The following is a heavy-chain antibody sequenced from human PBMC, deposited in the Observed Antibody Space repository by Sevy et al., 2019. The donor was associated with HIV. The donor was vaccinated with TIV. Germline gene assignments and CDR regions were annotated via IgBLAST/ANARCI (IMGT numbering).Heavy chain of an antibody. V-gene: IGHV3-33*01. D-gene: IGHD1-7*01. CDR1: GFTFSSYG. Sequence: GGSLRLSCAASGFTFSSYGMHWVRQAPGKGLESVAVIWYDGSNKYYADSVKGRFTISRDNSKNTLYLQMNSLRAEDTAVYYCARVGITGTTGIDYWGQGTLVTVSS. J-gene: IGHJ4*02. CDR3: ARVGITGTTGIDY. CDR2: IWYDGSNK.